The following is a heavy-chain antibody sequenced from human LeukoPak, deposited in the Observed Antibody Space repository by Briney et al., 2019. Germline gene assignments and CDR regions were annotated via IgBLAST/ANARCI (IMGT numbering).Heavy chain of an antibody. D-gene: IGHD6-13*01. Sequence: SETLSLTCTVSGGSISSYYWSWIRQPPGKGLEWVGYIYYSGSTNYNPSLKSRVTISVDTSKNQFSLKLSSVTAADTAVYYCARQVGTDFDYWGQGTLVTVSS. CDR2: IYYSGST. CDR1: GGSISSYY. CDR3: ARQVGTDFDY. J-gene: IGHJ4*02. V-gene: IGHV4-59*08.